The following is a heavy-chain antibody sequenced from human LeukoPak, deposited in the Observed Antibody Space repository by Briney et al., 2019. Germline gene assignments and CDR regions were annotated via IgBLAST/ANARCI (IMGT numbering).Heavy chain of an antibody. CDR2: IYYSGST. J-gene: IGHJ4*02. CDR3: ARAPIGVVTFFDY. CDR1: GGSISSGDYY. V-gene: IGHV4-30-4*08. Sequence: KSSQTLSRTCTVSGGSISSGDYYWSWIRQPPGKGLEWIGYIYYSGSTYYNPSLKSRVTISVDTSKNQFSLKLSSVTAADTAVYYCARAPIGVVTFFDYWGQGTLVTVSS. D-gene: IGHD3-3*01.